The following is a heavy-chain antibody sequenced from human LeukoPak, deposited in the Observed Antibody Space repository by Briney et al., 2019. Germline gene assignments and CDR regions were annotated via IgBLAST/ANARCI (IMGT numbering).Heavy chain of an antibody. J-gene: IGHJ3*02. CDR3: ARDQDCSGGSCYAFDI. CDR1: GFTFSSYE. Sequence: GGSLRLSCAASGFTFSSYEMNWVRQAPGKGLEWVSYISSSGSTIYYADSVKGRFTISRDNAKNSLYLQMNSLRAEDTAVYYCARDQDCSGGSCYAFDIWGQGTMVTVSS. D-gene: IGHD2-15*01. CDR2: ISSSGSTI. V-gene: IGHV3-48*03.